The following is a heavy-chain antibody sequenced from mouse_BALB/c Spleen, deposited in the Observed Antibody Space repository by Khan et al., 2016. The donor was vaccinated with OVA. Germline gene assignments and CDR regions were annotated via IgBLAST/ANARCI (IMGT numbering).Heavy chain of an antibody. J-gene: IGHJ1*01. CDR3: AATADDRWFFEF. Sequence: VQLQQSGAELVKPGASVRLSCTASGFTIKDTSIHWVKQRPEQGLEWIGRIAPANGDTNYDPKFQDKATITYDKSSNTSYLQIRSLTSEETAVYYCAATADDRWFFEFGGAGTTVTVSS. CDR2: IAPANGDT. V-gene: IGHV14-3*02. D-gene: IGHD1-1*01. CDR1: GFTIKDTS.